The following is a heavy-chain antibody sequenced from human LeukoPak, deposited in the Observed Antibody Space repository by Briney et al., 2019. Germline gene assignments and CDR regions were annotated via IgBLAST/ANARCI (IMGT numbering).Heavy chain of an antibody. D-gene: IGHD1-26*01. Sequence: PGGSLGLSCAASGFTFSSYAMSWVRQAPGKGLEWVSAISGSGGSTYYADSVKGRFTISRDNSKNTLYLQMNSLRAEDTAVYYCAIPLYSGSYWDYWGQGTLVTVSS. J-gene: IGHJ4*02. V-gene: IGHV3-23*01. CDR2: ISGSGGST. CDR1: GFTFSSYA. CDR3: AIPLYSGSYWDY.